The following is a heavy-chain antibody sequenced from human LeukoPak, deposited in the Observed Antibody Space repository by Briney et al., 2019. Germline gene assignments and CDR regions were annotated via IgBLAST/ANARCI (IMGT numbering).Heavy chain of an antibody. D-gene: IGHD3-22*01. CDR3: ARGYDSSEGFDY. CDR1: GGSISSGGYY. CDR2: IYYSGST. J-gene: IGHJ4*02. Sequence: PSQTLSLTCTVSGGSISSGGYYWSWIRQHPGKGLEWIGYIYYSGSTYYNPSLKSRVTISVDTSKNQFSLKLSAVTAADTAVYYCARGYDSSEGFDYWGQGTLVTVSS. V-gene: IGHV4-31*03.